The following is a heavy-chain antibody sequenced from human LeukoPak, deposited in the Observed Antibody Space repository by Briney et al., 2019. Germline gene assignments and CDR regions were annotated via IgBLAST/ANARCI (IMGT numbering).Heavy chain of an antibody. J-gene: IGHJ5*02. CDR1: GGSISSSSYY. CDR3: ARRAYCGGDCYLGHWFDP. V-gene: IGHV4-39*01. Sequence: SETLSLTCTVSGGSISSSSYYWGWIRQPPGKGLEWMGSIYYSGSTYYNPSLKSRVTISVDTSKNQFSLKLSSVTAADTAVYYCARRAYCGGDCYLGHWFDPWGQGTLVTVSS. CDR2: IYYSGST. D-gene: IGHD2-21*01.